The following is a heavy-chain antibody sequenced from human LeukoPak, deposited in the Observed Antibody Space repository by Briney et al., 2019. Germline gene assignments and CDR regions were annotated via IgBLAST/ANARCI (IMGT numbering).Heavy chain of an antibody. CDR2: IYYSGST. D-gene: IGHD5-12*01. V-gene: IGHV4-39*01. CDR1: GGSISSSSYY. CDR3: ARQLWDIVATIGTFDI. Sequence: PSETLSLTCTVSGGSISSSSYYWGWIRQPPGKGLEWIGSIYYSGSTYYNPSLKSRVTISVDTSKNQFSLKLSSVTAADTAVYYCARQLWDIVATIGTFDIWGQGTMVTVSS. J-gene: IGHJ3*02.